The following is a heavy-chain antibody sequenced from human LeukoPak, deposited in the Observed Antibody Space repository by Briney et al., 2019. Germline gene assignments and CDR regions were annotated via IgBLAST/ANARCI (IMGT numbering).Heavy chain of an antibody. CDR1: GFSFDTYA. D-gene: IGHD2-15*01. CDR2: ISGSGGST. V-gene: IGHV3-23*01. Sequence: PGGSLRLSCAASGFSFDTYAMHWVRQAPGKGLEWVSAISGSGGSTYYADSVKGRFTISRDNSKNTLYLQMNSLRAEDTAVYYCAKDKELPRGDAFDIWGQGTMVTVSS. J-gene: IGHJ3*02. CDR3: AKDKELPRGDAFDI.